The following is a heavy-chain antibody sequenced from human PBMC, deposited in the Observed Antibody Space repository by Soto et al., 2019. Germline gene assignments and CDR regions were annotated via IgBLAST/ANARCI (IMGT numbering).Heavy chain of an antibody. J-gene: IGHJ4*02. CDR1: RFTFSGSA. CDR2: IRSKANNYAT. Sequence: GGSLRLSCATSRFTFSGSAMHWVRQAPGKGLEWLGHIRSKANNYATAYVASVKGRFTISRDDSKNTLYLQMNSLKTEDTAVYYCTTDTALTKTLDYWGQGTLVTVSS. V-gene: IGHV3-73*01. CDR3: TTDTALTKTLDY. D-gene: IGHD2-2*02.